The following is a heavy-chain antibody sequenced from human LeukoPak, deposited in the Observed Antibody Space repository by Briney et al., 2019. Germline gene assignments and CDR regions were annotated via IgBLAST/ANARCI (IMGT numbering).Heavy chain of an antibody. Sequence: SLRLSCPASGFTFGEYAMSWYRRAPGKGVEWVSFIRNKVYGGSTEYAASGKGRFTISRDDSKSIAYLQMNSLKTEDTAVYYCTRDDCSSTSCSRLGPYGMDVWGQGTTVTVSS. V-gene: IGHV3-49*03. CDR2: IRNKVYGGST. J-gene: IGHJ6*02. CDR3: TRDDCSSTSCSRLGPYGMDV. CDR1: GFTFGEYA. D-gene: IGHD2-2*01.